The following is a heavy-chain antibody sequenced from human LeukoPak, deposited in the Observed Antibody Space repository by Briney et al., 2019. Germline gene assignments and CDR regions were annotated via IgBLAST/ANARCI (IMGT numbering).Heavy chain of an antibody. CDR1: GGSFSVYY. Sequence: SETLSLTCAVYGGSFSVYYWSWIRQPPGTGLEWIGEINHSGSTDYNPSLKSRVTISVDTSKNQFSLKLSSVTAADTAVYYCARRGGGDRNYYYYGMDVWGQGTTVTVSS. D-gene: IGHD2-21*01. V-gene: IGHV4-34*01. CDR3: ARRGGGDRNYYYYGMDV. J-gene: IGHJ6*02. CDR2: INHSGST.